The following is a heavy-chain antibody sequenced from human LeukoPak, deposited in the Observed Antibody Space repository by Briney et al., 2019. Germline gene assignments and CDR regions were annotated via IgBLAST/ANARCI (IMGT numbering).Heavy chain of an antibody. CDR3: AKGAYSSGSYDT. CDR2: ISGSGGST. J-gene: IGHJ5*02. Sequence: GGSLRLSCVASGFTFSSYGMSWVRQAPGKGLEWVSAISGSGGSTYYADSVKDRLTISRDNSKNTLYLQMNSLRAEDTAVYYCAKGAYSSGSYDTWAQGTLVTVSS. V-gene: IGHV3-23*01. CDR1: GFTFSSYG. D-gene: IGHD6-19*01.